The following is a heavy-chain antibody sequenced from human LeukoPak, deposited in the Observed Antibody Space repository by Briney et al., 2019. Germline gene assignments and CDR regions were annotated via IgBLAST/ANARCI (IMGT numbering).Heavy chain of an antibody. V-gene: IGHV4-59*11. CDR2: IYYSGST. D-gene: IGHD6-6*01. CDR1: GGSISSHY. Sequence: SETLSLTCTVSGGSISSHYWSWIRQPPGKGLEWIGYIYYSGSTNYNPSLKSRVTISVDTSKNQFSLKLSSVTAADTAVYYCARGGIAAHRRGGRFDPWGQGTLVTVSS. J-gene: IGHJ5*02. CDR3: ARGGIAAHRRGGRFDP.